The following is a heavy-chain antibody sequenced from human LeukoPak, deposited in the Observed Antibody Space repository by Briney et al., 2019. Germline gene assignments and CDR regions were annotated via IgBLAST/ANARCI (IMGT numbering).Heavy chain of an antibody. D-gene: IGHD6-19*01. CDR3: AKSDGSGWYADY. Sequence: GGSLRLSCAASGFTFSSYGMHWVRQAPGKGLEWVAVISYDGCNKYYADSVKGRFTISRDNSKNTLYLQMNSLRAEDTAVYYCAKSDGSGWYADYWGQGTLVTVSS. J-gene: IGHJ4*02. CDR2: ISYDGCNK. CDR1: GFTFSSYG. V-gene: IGHV3-30*18.